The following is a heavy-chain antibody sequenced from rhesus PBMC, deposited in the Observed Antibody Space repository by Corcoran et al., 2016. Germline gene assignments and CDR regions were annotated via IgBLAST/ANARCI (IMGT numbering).Heavy chain of an antibody. V-gene: IGHV4S10*01. CDR2: IYGSSTST. CDR3: ARGGYYSGSYYYVHYGLDS. CDR1: GGSITDRYR. Sequence: QVQLQESGPGVVKPSENLSLTCAVSGGSITDRYRWSWIRQPPGKGLEWIGYIYGSSTSTNYNPSLKSRVTISKDTSKNQFSLKLSSVTAADTAVYYCARGGYYSGSYYYVHYGLDSWGQGVVVTVSS. D-gene: IGHD3-16*01. J-gene: IGHJ6*01.